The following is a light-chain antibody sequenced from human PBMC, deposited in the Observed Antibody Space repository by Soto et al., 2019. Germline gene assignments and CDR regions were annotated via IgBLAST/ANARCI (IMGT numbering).Light chain of an antibody. CDR3: QQGDSLPLT. V-gene: IGKV1-12*01. J-gene: IGKJ4*01. CDR1: QGVGSW. CDR2: RIS. Sequence: DIQMTQSPSSVFASVGDRVTITCRASQGVGSWLAWYQQKPGEALKLLIYRISNLQSGVPSRFSGSGSGTDFTLTISSLQPEDFATYYCQQGDSLPLTFGGGTKVEIK.